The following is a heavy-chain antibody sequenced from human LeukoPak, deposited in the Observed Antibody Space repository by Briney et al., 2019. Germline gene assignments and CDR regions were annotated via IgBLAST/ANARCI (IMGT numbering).Heavy chain of an antibody. J-gene: IGHJ3*02. CDR2: IYSGVST. CDR3: ASEGSDSANPRPFDI. V-gene: IGHV3-66*02. Sequence: PGGSLRLSCAASGFTVSANYMSWVRQAPGKVLEWVSVIYSGVSTYYADSVRGRFTISRDSSKNTLSLQMHGLRTEDRTVYYCASEGSDSANPRPFDIWAQGPMLTVSS. CDR1: GFTVSANY. D-gene: IGHD5-18*01.